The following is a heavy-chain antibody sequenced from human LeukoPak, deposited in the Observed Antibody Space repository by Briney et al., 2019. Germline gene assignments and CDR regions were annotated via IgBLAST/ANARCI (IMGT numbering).Heavy chain of an antibody. CDR3: AKNGFTFGGLIDINFDY. CDR2: ISYDGSNK. D-gene: IGHD3-16*02. CDR1: GFTFSSYS. V-gene: IGHV3-30*18. J-gene: IGHJ4*02. Sequence: GGSLRLSCAASGFTFSSYSMNWVRQAPGKGREWVAVISYDGSNKFYADSEKGRFTISRDNSKNTLYLQMNSLRPEDTAVYYCAKNGFTFGGLIDINFDYCGQGALVTVSS.